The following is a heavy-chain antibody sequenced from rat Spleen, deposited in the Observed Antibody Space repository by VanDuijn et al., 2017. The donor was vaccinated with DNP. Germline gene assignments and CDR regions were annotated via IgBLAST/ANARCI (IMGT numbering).Heavy chain of an antibody. J-gene: IGHJ1*01. V-gene: IGHV3-1*01. CDR2: ISYSGTT. Sequence: EVQLQESGPGLVKPSQSLSLTCSVTGYSITSNYWGWIRQFPGNKMEWIGHISYSGTTSYHPSLKSRISITRDTSKNQFFLQLSSVTTEDTATYYCSRGNDGYFPNWYFDFWGPGTMVTVSS. CDR1: GYSITSNY. D-gene: IGHD1-12*03. CDR3: SRGNDGYFPNWYFDF.